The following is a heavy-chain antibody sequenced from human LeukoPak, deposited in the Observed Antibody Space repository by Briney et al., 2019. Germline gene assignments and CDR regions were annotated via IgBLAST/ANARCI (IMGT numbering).Heavy chain of an antibody. CDR2: IYTSGST. V-gene: IGHV4-61*02. Sequence: PSETLSLTPALSGGSISSGSYYWSCSRPPARQGLEWIVRIYTSGSTNYNPSLKTRVTISVDTSKNQFSLKLSSVTAADTAVYYFARGFPRGYSYGSNWFDPWGQGTLVTVSS. CDR3: ARGFPRGYSYGSNWFDP. CDR1: GGSISSGSYY. D-gene: IGHD5-18*01. J-gene: IGHJ5*02.